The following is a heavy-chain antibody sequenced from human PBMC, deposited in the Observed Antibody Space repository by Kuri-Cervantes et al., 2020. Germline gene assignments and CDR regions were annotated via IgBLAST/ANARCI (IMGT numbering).Heavy chain of an antibody. CDR3: ARAQIPQWLGAFDI. CDR1: GYTFTSYG. V-gene: IGHV1-18*01. Sequence: ASVKVSCKASGYTFTSYGISWVRQAPGQGLEWMGWISAYNGNTNYAQKLQGRVTMTTDTSTSTAYMELRSLRSDDTAVYYCARAQIPQWLGAFDIWGQGTMVTVSS. J-gene: IGHJ3*02. D-gene: IGHD6-19*01. CDR2: ISAYNGNT.